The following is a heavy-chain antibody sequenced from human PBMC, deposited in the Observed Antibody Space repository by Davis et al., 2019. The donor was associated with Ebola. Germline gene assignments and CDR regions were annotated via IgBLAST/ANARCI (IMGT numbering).Heavy chain of an antibody. Sequence: GESLKISCAASGFTFSTYSMSWVRQAPGKGLEWVANIKQDGSEEQYVDSMKGRFTISRDNAKNSLYLQVNSLRAEDTAVYYCTTAGRSISSNFWGQGTLVTVSS. D-gene: IGHD3-3*02. CDR3: TTAGRSISSNF. CDR1: GFTFSTYS. J-gene: IGHJ4*02. V-gene: IGHV3-7*01. CDR2: IKQDGSEE.